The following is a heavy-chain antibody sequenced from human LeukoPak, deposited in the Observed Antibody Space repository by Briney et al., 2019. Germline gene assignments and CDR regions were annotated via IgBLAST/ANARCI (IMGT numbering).Heavy chain of an antibody. CDR1: GFTFSSYA. Sequence: GGSLGLSCSASGFTFSSYAMTWVRQAPGKGLEWVSTISGRGDLEFYTESVKGRFTISRDHSKNTVHLQMDSLRAEDTAIYYCAREGDFWSGYTIDHYYYMDVWGEGTTVTVTS. V-gene: IGHV3-23*01. D-gene: IGHD3-3*01. J-gene: IGHJ6*03. CDR3: AREGDFWSGYTIDHYYYMDV. CDR2: ISGRGDLE.